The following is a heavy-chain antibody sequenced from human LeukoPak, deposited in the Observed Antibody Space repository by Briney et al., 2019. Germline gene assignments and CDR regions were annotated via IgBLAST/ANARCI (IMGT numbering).Heavy chain of an antibody. CDR2: IRSKAFGETA. D-gene: IGHD7-27*01. V-gene: IGHV3-49*04. Sequence: GGSLRLSCTVSGFTFGDYAINWVRQAPGKGLEWVGFIRSKAFGETAEYAASVKGRFTISRDDSKSIAYLQMNSLKTEDTAVYYCTRDRGSSTLGHYWGQGTLVTVSS. CDR3: TRDRGSSTLGHY. J-gene: IGHJ4*02. CDR1: GFTFGDYA.